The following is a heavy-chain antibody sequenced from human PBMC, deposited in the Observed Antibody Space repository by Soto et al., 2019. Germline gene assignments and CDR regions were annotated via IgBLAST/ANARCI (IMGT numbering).Heavy chain of an antibody. CDR3: ERNNTPRISLDVNPVTWLDP. CDR2: IDPSDSYT. J-gene: IGHJ5*02. Sequence: PGESLKISCKGSGYSFTGYWITWVRQMPGKGLEWMGKIDPSDSYTDYSPSFQGHVTISADKSISTAYLQWSSLKASDTAVYYCERNNTPRISLDVNPVTWLDPWGQRTLVTLSS. D-gene: IGHD1-20*01. CDR1: GYSFTGYW. V-gene: IGHV5-10-1*01.